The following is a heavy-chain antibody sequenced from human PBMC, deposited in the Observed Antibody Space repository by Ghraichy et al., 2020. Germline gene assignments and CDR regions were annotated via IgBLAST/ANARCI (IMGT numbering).Heavy chain of an antibody. CDR1: GFTFSNAW. J-gene: IGHJ4*02. V-gene: IGHV3-15*01. CDR2: IKSKTDGGTT. D-gene: IGHD3-3*01. Sequence: GGSLRLSCAASGFTFSNAWMSWVRQAPGKGLEWVGRIKSKTDGGTTDYAAPVKGRFTISRDDSKNTLYLQMNSLKTEDTAVYYCTTDTYYDFWSGEFDYWGQGTLVTVSS. CDR3: TTDTYYDFWSGEFDY.